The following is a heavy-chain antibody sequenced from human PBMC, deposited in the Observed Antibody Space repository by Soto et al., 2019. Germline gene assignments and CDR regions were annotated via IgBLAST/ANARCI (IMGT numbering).Heavy chain of an antibody. CDR1: GYTFTSYD. CDR2: MNPNSGNT. V-gene: IGHV1-8*01. J-gene: IGHJ6*02. Sequence: ASVKVSCKASGYTFTSYDINWVRQATGQGLEWMGWMNPNSGNTGYAQKFQGRVTMTRNTAISTAYMELSSLRSEDTAVYDCARWGSEDIGVVPAAIDYYYYYGMDVWGQGTTVTVSS. CDR3: ARWGSEDIGVVPAAIDYYYYYGMDV. D-gene: IGHD2-2*01.